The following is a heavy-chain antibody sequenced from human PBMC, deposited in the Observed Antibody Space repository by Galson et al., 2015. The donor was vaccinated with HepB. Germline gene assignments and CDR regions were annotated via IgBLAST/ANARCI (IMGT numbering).Heavy chain of an antibody. CDR1: GYSFTSYW. J-gene: IGHJ2*01. CDR3: ARVRLVPGYFDV. V-gene: IGHV5-51*03. CDR2: IYPGDSDT. Sequence: QSGAEVKKPGESLKISCKGSGYSFTSYWIGWVRQMPGKGLEWMGIIYPGDSDTRYSPSFQGQVTISADKFISIAYMQWSSLKASDSAMYNCARVRLVPGYFDVWGRGTLVTVSS. D-gene: IGHD5-12*01.